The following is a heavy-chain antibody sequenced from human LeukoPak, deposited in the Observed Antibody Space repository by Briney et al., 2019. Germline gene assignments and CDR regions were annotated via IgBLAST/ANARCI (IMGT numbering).Heavy chain of an antibody. D-gene: IGHD2-15*01. Sequence: GGSLRLSCAASGFTFSSYAMSWVRQAPGKGLEWVSAISGSGGSTYYADSVKGRFTISRDNSKNTLYLQMNSLRAEDTAVYYCAREDIVVVVAAIPHSDYYYGMDVWGQGTTVTVSS. J-gene: IGHJ6*02. CDR3: AREDIVVVVAAIPHSDYYYGMDV. CDR2: ISGSGGST. V-gene: IGHV3-23*01. CDR1: GFTFSSYA.